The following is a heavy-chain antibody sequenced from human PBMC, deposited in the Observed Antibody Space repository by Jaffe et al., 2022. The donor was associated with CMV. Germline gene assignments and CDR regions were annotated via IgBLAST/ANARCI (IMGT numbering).Heavy chain of an antibody. Sequence: QVQLQESGPGLVKPSGTLSLTCGVSGGSISSNNWWNWVRQSPGKGLEWIGEIYHSGTTNSNPSLESRVTISVDKSKNQFSLKLRSVTAADTAVYYCARSTPPALSYGDSHGGFDFWGQGTLVTVSS. CDR1: GGSISSNNW. CDR3: ARSTPPALSYGDSHGGFDF. V-gene: IGHV4-4*02. CDR2: IYHSGTT. J-gene: IGHJ4*02. D-gene: IGHD4-17*01.